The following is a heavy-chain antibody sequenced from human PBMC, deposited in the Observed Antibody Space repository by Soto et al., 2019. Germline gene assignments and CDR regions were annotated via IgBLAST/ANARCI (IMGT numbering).Heavy chain of an antibody. V-gene: IGHV4-31*03. CDR1: GGSITRGGFY. J-gene: IGHJ5*02. CDR2: IYNSGTT. Sequence: QVQLQESGPGLVKPSKTLSLTCTVSGGSITRGGFYWSWIRQHPGKGLEWIGYIYNSGTTYYNPSLKSRVTISVDTSKNQFSLKLTSVTAADTAVYHCARDPAPWGQGTLVTVSS. CDR3: ARDPAP.